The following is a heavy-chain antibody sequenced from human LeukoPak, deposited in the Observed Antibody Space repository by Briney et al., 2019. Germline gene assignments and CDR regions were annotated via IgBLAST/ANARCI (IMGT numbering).Heavy chain of an antibody. CDR2: ISYDGGNK. Sequence: GGSLRLSCAASGFTFSSYAMHWVRQAPGKGLEWVAVISYDGGNKYYADSVKGRFTISRDNSKNTLYLQMNSLRAEDTAVYYCARDAGSRGMDVWGQGTTVTVSS. V-gene: IGHV3-30-3*01. J-gene: IGHJ6*02. CDR3: ARDAGSRGMDV. CDR1: GFTFSSYA.